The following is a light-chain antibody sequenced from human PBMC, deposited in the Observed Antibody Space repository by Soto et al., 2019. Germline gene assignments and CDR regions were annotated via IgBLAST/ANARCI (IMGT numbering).Light chain of an antibody. V-gene: IGKV1-39*01. Sequence: DIQMTQSPSSLSASVGDRVTITCRASQSISSYLNWYQQKPGKAPKLLIYAASSLKSGIPSRFSGSGSRTDFTPTISSLQPEDFATYYCQQSYSTPPTFGQGTKVEIK. J-gene: IGKJ1*01. CDR3: QQSYSTPPT. CDR2: AAS. CDR1: QSISSY.